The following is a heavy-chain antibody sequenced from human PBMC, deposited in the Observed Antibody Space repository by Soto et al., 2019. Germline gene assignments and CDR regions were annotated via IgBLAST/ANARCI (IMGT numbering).Heavy chain of an antibody. CDR2: ISYDGSNK. CDR3: AKDLVVVPAATTYYYYGMDV. J-gene: IGHJ6*02. D-gene: IGHD2-2*01. Sequence: QVQLVESGGGVVQPGRSLRLSCAASGFTFSSYGMHWVRQAPGKGLEWVAVISYDGSNKYYADSVKGRFTISSDNSKNTLYLQINSLRAEDTDVYYCAKDLVVVPAATTYYYYGMDVWGQGTTVTVSS. CDR1: GFTFSSYG. V-gene: IGHV3-30*18.